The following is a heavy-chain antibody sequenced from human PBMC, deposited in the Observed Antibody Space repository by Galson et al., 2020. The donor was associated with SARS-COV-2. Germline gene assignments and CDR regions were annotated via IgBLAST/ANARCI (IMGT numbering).Heavy chain of an antibody. CDR2: ISYDGSNN. CDR3: AREGGNWFDA. D-gene: IGHD2-15*01. CDR1: GFTISSYA. V-gene: IGHV3-30-3*01. J-gene: IGHJ5*02. Sequence: AGTLTLTCAASGFTISSYAMHWIRQPPGKGLEWMAVISYDGSNNYYADSVKGRFTTSSDNSKNTLYLQMNSLTAEATAVYYCAREGGNWFDAWGQGTLVTVSS.